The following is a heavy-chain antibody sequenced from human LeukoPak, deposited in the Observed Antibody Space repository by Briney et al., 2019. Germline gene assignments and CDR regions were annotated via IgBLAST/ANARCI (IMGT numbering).Heavy chain of an antibody. CDR1: GFTFNDYY. Sequence: GASLRLSCAASGFTFNDYYMSWIRQAPGKGLEWVSFISSSGGHTNYADSVKGRFTISRDNAKNSLHLQMNSLRAEDTAVYYCARNPGPGTLDNWGQGTLVTVSS. CDR3: ARNPGPGTLDN. J-gene: IGHJ4*02. V-gene: IGHV3-11*06. CDR2: ISSSGGHT. D-gene: IGHD6-13*01.